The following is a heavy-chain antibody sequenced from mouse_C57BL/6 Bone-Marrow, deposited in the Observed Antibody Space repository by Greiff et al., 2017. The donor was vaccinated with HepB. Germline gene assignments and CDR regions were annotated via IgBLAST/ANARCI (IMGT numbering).Heavy chain of an antibody. V-gene: IGHV1-53*01. CDR3: AREVTTVVARFAY. CDR2: INPSNGGT. J-gene: IGHJ3*01. D-gene: IGHD1-1*01. CDR1: GYTFTSYW. Sequence: QVQLQQSGTELVKPGASVKLSCKASGYTFTSYWMHWVKQRPGQGLEWIGNINPSNGGTNYNEKFKSKATLTVDKSSSTAYMQLSSLTSEDSAVYYCAREVTTVVARFAYWGQGTLVTVSA.